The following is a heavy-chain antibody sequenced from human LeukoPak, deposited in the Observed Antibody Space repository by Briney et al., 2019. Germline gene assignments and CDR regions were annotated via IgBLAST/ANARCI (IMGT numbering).Heavy chain of an antibody. CDR1: GYTFTSYG. J-gene: IGHJ6*02. Sequence: GASVKVSCKASGYTFTSYGISWVRQAPGQGLAWMGWISAYNGNTNYAQKLQGRVTMTTDTSTSTAYMELRSLRSDDTAVYYCARGGVGRFLEWLWPGMDVWGQGTTVTVSS. D-gene: IGHD3-3*01. CDR2: ISAYNGNT. V-gene: IGHV1-18*01. CDR3: ARGGVGRFLEWLWPGMDV.